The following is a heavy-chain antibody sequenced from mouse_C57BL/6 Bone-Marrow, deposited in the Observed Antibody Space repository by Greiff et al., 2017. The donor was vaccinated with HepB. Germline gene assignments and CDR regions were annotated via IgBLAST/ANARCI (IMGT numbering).Heavy chain of an antibody. J-gene: IGHJ2*01. V-gene: IGHV3-6*01. CDR3: ARDLGL. Sequence: ESGPGLVKPSQSLSLTCSVTGYSITSGYYWNWIRQFPGNKLEWMGYISYDGSNNYNPSLKNRISITRDTSKNQFFLKLNSVTTEDTATYYCARDLGLWGQGTTLTVSS. CDR1: GYSITSGYY. CDR2: ISYDGSN. D-gene: IGHD2-14*01.